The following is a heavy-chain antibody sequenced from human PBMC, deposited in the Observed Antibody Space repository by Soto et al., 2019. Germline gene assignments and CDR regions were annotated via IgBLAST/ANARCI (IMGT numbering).Heavy chain of an antibody. J-gene: IGHJ3*02. Sequence: SETLSLTCTVSGGSINNYWGRWIRQPPGKGLVWIGYIHYGGSTSYSPSLTSRVTISVDTSKNQFSLKLSSVTAADTAVYYCVRTLSAGSGDIWGQGTMVTVSS. CDR2: IHYGGST. CDR3: VRTLSAGSGDI. CDR1: GGSINNYW. V-gene: IGHV4-59*12.